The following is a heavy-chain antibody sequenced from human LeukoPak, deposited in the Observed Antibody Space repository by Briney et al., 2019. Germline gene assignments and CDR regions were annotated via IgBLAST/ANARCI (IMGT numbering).Heavy chain of an antibody. CDR2: IYNSAST. D-gene: IGHD6-13*01. J-gene: IGHJ5*02. CDR1: GGSISGFY. CDR3: ARDRSSSWTRDWFDP. Sequence: SETLSLTCTVSGGSISGFYWSWIRQPAGKGLAWLGRIYNSASTNYNPSLKSRVTMSIDTSKNQFSLKLSSVTAADTAVYYCARDRSSSWTRDWFDPWGQGTLVTVSS. V-gene: IGHV4-4*07.